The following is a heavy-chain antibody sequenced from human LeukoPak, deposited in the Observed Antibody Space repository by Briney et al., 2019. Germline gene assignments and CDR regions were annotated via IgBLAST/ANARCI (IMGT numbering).Heavy chain of an antibody. J-gene: IGHJ4*02. CDR2: TSGSGGST. V-gene: IGHV3-23*01. Sequence: PGGSLRLSCAASGFTFSSYAMSWVRQAPGKGLEWVSATSGSGGSTYYADSVKGRFTISRDNSKNTLYLQMNSLRAEDTAVYCCAKGFSEYSYGLDYWGQGTLVTVSS. D-gene: IGHD5-18*01. CDR1: GFTFSSYA. CDR3: AKGFSEYSYGLDY.